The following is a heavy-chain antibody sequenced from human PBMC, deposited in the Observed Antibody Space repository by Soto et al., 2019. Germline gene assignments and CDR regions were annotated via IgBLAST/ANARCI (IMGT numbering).Heavy chain of an antibody. V-gene: IGHV3-9*01. D-gene: IGHD6-6*01. CDR2: ISWNSGSI. CDR3: AKDLEYSSSSGMEY. J-gene: IGHJ4*02. CDR1: GFTFDDYA. Sequence: EVQLVESGGGLVQPGRSLRLSCAASGFTFDDYAMHWVRQAPGKGLEWVSGISWNSGSIGYADSVKGRFTISRDNAKNSLYLQMNSLRAEDTALYYCAKDLEYSSSSGMEYWGQGTLVTVSS.